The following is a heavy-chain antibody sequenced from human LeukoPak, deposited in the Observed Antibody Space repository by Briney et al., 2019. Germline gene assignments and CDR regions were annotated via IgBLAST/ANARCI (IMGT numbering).Heavy chain of an antibody. CDR1: GYTFTSYG. D-gene: IGHD3-22*01. CDR2: ISAYNGNT. V-gene: IGHV1-18*01. J-gene: IGHJ6*03. CDR3: ARDHGNYCDSSGYYYYMDV. Sequence: ASVKVSCKASGYTFTSYGISWVRQAPGQGLEWMGWISAYNGNTNYAQKLQGRVTMTTDTSTSTAYMELRSLRSDDTAVYYCARDHGNYCDSSGYYYYMDVWGKGTTVTVSS.